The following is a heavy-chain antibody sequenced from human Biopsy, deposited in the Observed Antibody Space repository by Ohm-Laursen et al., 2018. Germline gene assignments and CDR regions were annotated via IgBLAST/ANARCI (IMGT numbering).Heavy chain of an antibody. CDR3: ARERQFRFLEGAFDY. J-gene: IGHJ4*02. Sequence: SDTLSLTCTVSGGSISDDYWSWIRQPPGKGLQVIGYISSGGRAKYNPSLKSRLTISLDTSKNQLSLRLSSVTAADWAIYYCARERQFRFLEGAFDYWGQGILVTVSS. CDR1: GGSISDDY. CDR2: ISSGGRA. V-gene: IGHV4-59*01. D-gene: IGHD3-3*01.